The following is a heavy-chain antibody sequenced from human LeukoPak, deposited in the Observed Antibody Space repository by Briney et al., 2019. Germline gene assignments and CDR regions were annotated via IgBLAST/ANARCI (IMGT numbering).Heavy chain of an antibody. D-gene: IGHD6-19*01. V-gene: IGHV4-59*12. CDR3: ARESIAVAGFDY. CDR1: GGSISSYY. CDR2: TYYSGST. Sequence: SETLSLTCTVSGGSISSYYWSWIRQPPGKGLEWIGYTYYSGSTNYNPSLKSRVTISVDTSKNQFSLKLSSVTAADTAVYYCARESIAVAGFDYWGQGTLVTVSS. J-gene: IGHJ4*02.